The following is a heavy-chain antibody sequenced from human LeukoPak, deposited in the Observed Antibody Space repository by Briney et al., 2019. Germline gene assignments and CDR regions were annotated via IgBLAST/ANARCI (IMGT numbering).Heavy chain of an antibody. CDR1: GFTFSSYS. Sequence: GGSLRLSCAASGFTFSSYSMDWVRQAPGKGLEWVSSISSSSSYIYYAYSVKGRFTISRDNAKNSLYLQMNSLRVEHTAVYYCAELGITMIGGGCGKATTVTLPS. V-gene: IGHV3-21*01. CDR3: AELGITMIGGG. CDR2: ISSSSSYI. J-gene: IGHJ6*04. D-gene: IGHD3-10*02.